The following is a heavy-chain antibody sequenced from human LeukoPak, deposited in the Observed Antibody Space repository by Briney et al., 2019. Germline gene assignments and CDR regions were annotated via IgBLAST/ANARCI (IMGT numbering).Heavy chain of an antibody. CDR1: GFTFSNYW. D-gene: IGHD6-6*01. CDR3: ARGAARLFDY. V-gene: IGHV3-7*01. CDR2: IKQDGSDK. Sequence: GGSLRLSCAASGFTFSNYWMSWVRQAPGKGLEWVANIKQDGSDKYYVDSVKGRFTISRDNAKNSLYLQMNSLRAEDTAVYYCARGAARLFDYWGQGTLVTVSS. J-gene: IGHJ4*02.